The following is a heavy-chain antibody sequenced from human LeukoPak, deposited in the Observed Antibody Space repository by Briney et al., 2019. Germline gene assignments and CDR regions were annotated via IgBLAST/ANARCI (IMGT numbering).Heavy chain of an antibody. CDR3: ARASGIVVVPAAFDY. V-gene: IGHV1-69*13. D-gene: IGHD2-2*01. J-gene: IGHJ4*02. CDR1: GGTFSSYA. CDR2: IIPIFGTA. Sequence: AASVKVSCKASGGTFSSYAINWVRQAPGQGLEWMGGIIPIFGTANYAQKFQGRVTITADESTSTAYMELSSLRSEDTAVYYCARASGIVVVPAAFDYWGQGTLVTVSS.